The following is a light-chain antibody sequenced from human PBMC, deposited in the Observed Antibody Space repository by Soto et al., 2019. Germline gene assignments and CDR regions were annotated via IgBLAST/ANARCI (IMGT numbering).Light chain of an antibody. J-gene: IGKJ1*01. V-gene: IGKV3-11*01. CDR1: QSVSTY. CDR3: QHRRNWPWT. Sequence: EIVLTQSPATLSLSPGERATLSCRASQSVSTYLGWYQQKPGQAPRLLIYDASNRATGIPGRFSGSWSGTDFTLTISSLEPEDFAVYYCQHRRNWPWTFGQGTKVEVK. CDR2: DAS.